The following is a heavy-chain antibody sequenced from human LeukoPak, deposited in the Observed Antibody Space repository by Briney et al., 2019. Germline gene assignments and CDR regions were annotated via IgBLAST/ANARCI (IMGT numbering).Heavy chain of an antibody. D-gene: IGHD1-26*01. CDR2: INHSGST. V-gene: IGHV4-34*01. CDR1: GGSFSGYY. Sequence: PSETLCLTCAVYGGSFSGYYWSWIRQPPGKGLEWIGEINHSGSTNYNPSLKSRVTISIDTSKNQFSLKLSSVTAADTAVYYCARMRSALGYYYYGMDVWGQGTTVTVSS. CDR3: ARMRSALGYYYYGMDV. J-gene: IGHJ6*02.